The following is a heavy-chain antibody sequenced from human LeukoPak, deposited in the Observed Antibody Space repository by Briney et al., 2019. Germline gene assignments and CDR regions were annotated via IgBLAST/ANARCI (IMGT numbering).Heavy chain of an antibody. Sequence: GASVKVSCKACGGTFSSYAISWVRQAPGQGLEWMGGIIPIFGTANYAQKFQGRVTIAADKSTSTAYMELSSLRSEDTAVYYCASYYGDYPSYYYGMDVWGKGTTVTVSS. V-gene: IGHV1-69*06. CDR3: ASYYGDYPSYYYGMDV. J-gene: IGHJ6*04. CDR2: IIPIFGTA. CDR1: GGTFSSYA. D-gene: IGHD4-17*01.